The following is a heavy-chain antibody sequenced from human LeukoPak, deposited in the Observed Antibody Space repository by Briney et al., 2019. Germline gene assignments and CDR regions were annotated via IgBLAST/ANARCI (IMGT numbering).Heavy chain of an antibody. J-gene: IGHJ3*02. V-gene: IGHV4-59*01. D-gene: IGHD3-22*01. CDR1: GASIGNYY. CDR2: IYYTGST. CDR3: ARSTYYYDSSGYTVGAFDI. Sequence: SETLSLTCTVSGASIGNYYWTWIRQPPGKGLEWIGYIYYTGSTNYNPSLKSRVTISVDTSKNQFSLKLSSVTAADTAVYYCARSTYYYDSSGYTVGAFDIWGQGTMVTVSS.